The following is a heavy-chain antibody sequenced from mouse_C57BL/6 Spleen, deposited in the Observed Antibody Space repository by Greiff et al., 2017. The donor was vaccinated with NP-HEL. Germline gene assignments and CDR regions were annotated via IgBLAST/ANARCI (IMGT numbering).Heavy chain of an antibody. D-gene: IGHD2-1*01. Sequence: VQLQQSGAELVRPGASVKLSCKASGYTFTDYYINWVKQRPGQGLEWIARIYPGSGNTYYNEKFKGKATLTAEKSSSTAYMQLSSLTSEDSAVYFCARDGNYENFDYWGQGTTLTVSS. CDR1: GYTFTDYY. J-gene: IGHJ2*01. V-gene: IGHV1-76*01. CDR3: ARDGNYENFDY. CDR2: IYPGSGNT.